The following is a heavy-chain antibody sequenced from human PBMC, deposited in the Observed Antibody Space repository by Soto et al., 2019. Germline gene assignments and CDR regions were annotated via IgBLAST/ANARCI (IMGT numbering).Heavy chain of an antibody. Sequence: QVQLVQSGAEVKKPGASVKVTCKASGYTFTDHFIHWVRQAPGQGLEWMGWTNPHSGGTTYAQRFQGRVTMTRDTSITTAYMELNILRSDDTAVYYCARLGYDSSLHSAFDVWGRGTTVTVSS. CDR3: ARLGYDSSLHSAFDV. CDR2: TNPHSGGT. CDR1: GYTFTDHF. D-gene: IGHD2-15*01. V-gene: IGHV1-2*02. J-gene: IGHJ3*01.